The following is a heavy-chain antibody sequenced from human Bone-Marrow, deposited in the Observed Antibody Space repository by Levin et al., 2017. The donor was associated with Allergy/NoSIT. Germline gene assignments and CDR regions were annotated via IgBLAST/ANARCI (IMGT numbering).Heavy chain of an antibody. J-gene: IGHJ2*01. Sequence: SQTLSLPCPVSGVSLSSRSYYWGWIRQSPGKGLAWIGTVYYTGSTYYNPSLKSRVSISVDTSENLFSLTLISVTAADTAVYYCARGRRGITDYWYFDLWGRGTLVTVSS. V-gene: IGHV4-39*02. CDR2: VYYTGST. D-gene: IGHD3-10*01. CDR3: ARGRRGITDYWYFDL. CDR1: GVSLSSRSYY.